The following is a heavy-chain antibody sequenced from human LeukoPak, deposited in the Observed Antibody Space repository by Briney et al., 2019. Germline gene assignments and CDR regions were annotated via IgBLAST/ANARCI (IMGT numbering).Heavy chain of an antibody. CDR2: IKQEGSAR. CDR1: GFSFSSYW. V-gene: IGHV3-7*03. D-gene: IGHD6-6*01. J-gene: IGHJ4*02. CDR3: AREKDSSSLGNSFDY. Sequence: PGGSLRLSCVASGFSFSSYWMSWVRQTPGKGLEWVANIKQEGSARYYVDSVTGRFTISRDNAKNSLYLQMNSLRAEDTALYYCAREKDSSSLGNSFDYWGQGTLVTVSS.